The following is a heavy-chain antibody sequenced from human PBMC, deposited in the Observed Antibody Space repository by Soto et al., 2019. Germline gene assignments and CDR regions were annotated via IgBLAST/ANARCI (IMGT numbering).Heavy chain of an antibody. V-gene: IGHV3-7*03. J-gene: IGHJ5*02. D-gene: IGHD3-16*02. CDR2: IKQDGSEK. Sequence: GGSLRLPCAASGFTFRSYWMSWVRQAPGKGLEWVANIKQDGSEKYYVDSVKGRFTISRDNAKNSLYLQMNSLRAEDTAVYYCAIDRNRIARTYYGYVWGSYRENWFDPWGQGALATVAS. CDR1: GFTFRSYW. CDR3: AIDRNRIARTYYGYVWGSYRENWFDP.